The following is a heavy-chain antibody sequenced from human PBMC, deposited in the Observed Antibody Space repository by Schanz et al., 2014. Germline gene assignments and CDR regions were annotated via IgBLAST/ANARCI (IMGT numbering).Heavy chain of an antibody. V-gene: IGHV3-23*04. CDR3: ARDPGGTKTHGL. D-gene: IGHD2-15*01. J-gene: IGHJ4*02. CDR1: GFTFSSYA. CDR2: ISGSGGST. Sequence: VQLVESGGGLVQPGGSLRFSCAASGFTFSSYAMSWVRQAPGKGLEWVSAISGSGGSTYYADSVKGRFTISRDNSKNTVYLQMNSLRAEDTAVYYCARDPGGTKTHGLWGQGTLVTVSS.